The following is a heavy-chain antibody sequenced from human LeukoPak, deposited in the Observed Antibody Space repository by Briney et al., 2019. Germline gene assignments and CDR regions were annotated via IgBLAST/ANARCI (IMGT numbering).Heavy chain of an antibody. CDR1: GFTFSSYA. Sequence: GGSLRLSCAASGFTFSSYAMGWVRQAPGKGLEWVSAISGSGGSTYYADSVKGRFTISRDNSKNTLYLQMNSLRAEDTAVYYCAAKVGAPIVDYWGQGTLVTVSS. CDR3: AAKVGAPIVDY. D-gene: IGHD1-26*01. CDR2: ISGSGGST. V-gene: IGHV3-23*01. J-gene: IGHJ4*02.